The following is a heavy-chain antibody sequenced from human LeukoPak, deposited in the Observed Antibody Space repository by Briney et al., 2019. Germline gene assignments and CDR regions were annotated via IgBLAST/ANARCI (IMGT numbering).Heavy chain of an antibody. CDR3: ARESPSYGGNVFDY. CDR2: ISSSGTAI. CDR1: GFTFSSYE. Sequence: GGSLRLSCAASGFTFSSYEMNWVRQAPGKGLEWVSYISSSGTAIYYADSVKGRFTTSRDNAKNSLYLQMNSLRAEDTAVYYCARESPSYGGNVFDYWGQGTLVTVSS. V-gene: IGHV3-48*03. D-gene: IGHD4-23*01. J-gene: IGHJ4*02.